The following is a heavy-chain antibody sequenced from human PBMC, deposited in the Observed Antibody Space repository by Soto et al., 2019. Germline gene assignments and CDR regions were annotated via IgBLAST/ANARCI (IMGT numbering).Heavy chain of an antibody. D-gene: IGHD1-20*01. Sequence: QVQLVESGGGVVQPGRSLRLSCAASGFTFSSYGMHWVRQAPGKGLEWVAVIWYDGSNKYYADSVKGRFTISRDNSKNTLYLQMNSLRAEDTAVYYCAKANGYNWNVGYWGQGTLVTVSS. CDR2: IWYDGSNK. CDR1: GFTFSSYG. V-gene: IGHV3-33*06. J-gene: IGHJ4*02. CDR3: AKANGYNWNVGY.